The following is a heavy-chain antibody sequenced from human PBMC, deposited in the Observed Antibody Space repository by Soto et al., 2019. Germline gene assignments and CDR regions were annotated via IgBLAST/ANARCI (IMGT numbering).Heavy chain of an antibody. CDR1: GFTFSSYA. D-gene: IGHD6-13*01. Sequence: QVQLVESGGGVVQPGRSLRLSCAASGFTFSSYAMHWVRQAPGKGLEWVAVISYDGSNKYYADSVKGRFTISRDNSKNTLYLQMNSLRAEDTAVYYCARDGAAGPAYFDYWGQRTLVTVSS. J-gene: IGHJ4*02. V-gene: IGHV3-30-3*01. CDR3: ARDGAAGPAYFDY. CDR2: ISYDGSNK.